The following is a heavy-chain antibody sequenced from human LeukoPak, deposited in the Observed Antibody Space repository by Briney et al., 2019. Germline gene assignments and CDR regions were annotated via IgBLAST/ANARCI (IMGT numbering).Heavy chain of an antibody. CDR1: GGSISSYY. J-gene: IGHJ4*02. V-gene: IGHV4-59*01. Sequence: SETLSLTCTVSGGSISSYYWSWIRQPPGKGLEWIGYIYYSGSTNYNPSLESRVTISVDTSKNQFSLKLSSVTAADTAVYYCARGGSGYIFDYWGQGTLVTVSS. D-gene: IGHD3-22*01. CDR2: IYYSGST. CDR3: ARGGSGYIFDY.